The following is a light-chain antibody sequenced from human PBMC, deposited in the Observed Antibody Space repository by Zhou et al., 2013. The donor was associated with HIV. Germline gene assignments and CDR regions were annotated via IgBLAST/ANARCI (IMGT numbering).Light chain of an antibody. V-gene: IGKV1-5*03. Sequence: IQLTQSPSSLSASVGDTVTITCRASQAIRNDLGWYQQKPGKAPKLLIYKASSLESGVPSRFSGSGSGTEFTLTISSLQPDDFATYYCQQYNSYSWTFGQGTKVEIK. J-gene: IGKJ1*01. CDR3: QQYNSYSWT. CDR2: KAS. CDR1: QAIRND.